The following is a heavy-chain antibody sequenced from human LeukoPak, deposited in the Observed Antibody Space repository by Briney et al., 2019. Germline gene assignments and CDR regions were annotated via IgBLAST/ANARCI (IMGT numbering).Heavy chain of an antibody. V-gene: IGHV3-21*01. CDR2: INDVGSHI. J-gene: IGHJ4*01. CDR3: ARDATYYLRYGYFDC. Sequence: GGSLRLSCAASGFTFSNSAMNWVRQAPGKGLEWVSSINDVGSHIYYADSVRGRFTISRDNAKTSVYLQMNNLRPEDTAVYYCARDATYYLRYGYFDCWGHGTLVTVSS. D-gene: IGHD5/OR15-5a*01. CDR1: GFTFSNSA.